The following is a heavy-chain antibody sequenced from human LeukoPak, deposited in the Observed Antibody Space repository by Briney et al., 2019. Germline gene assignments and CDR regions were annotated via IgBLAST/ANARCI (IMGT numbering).Heavy chain of an antibody. D-gene: IGHD2-2*01. CDR1: GGSFSGYY. Sequence: NASETLSLTCAVYGGSFSGYYWSWIRQPAGKGLEWIGRIYTSGSTNYNPSLKSRVTMSVDTSKNQFSLKLSSVTAADTAVYYCARHDRPLYCSSTSCYNWFDPWGQGTLVTVSS. CDR2: IYTSGST. V-gene: IGHV4-59*10. J-gene: IGHJ5*02. CDR3: ARHDRPLYCSSTSCYNWFDP.